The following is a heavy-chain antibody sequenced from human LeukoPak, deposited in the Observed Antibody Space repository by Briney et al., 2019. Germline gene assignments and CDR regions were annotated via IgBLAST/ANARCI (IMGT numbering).Heavy chain of an antibody. D-gene: IGHD3-22*01. Sequence: PSETLSLTCTVSGGSISSYYWSWIRQPPGKGLEWIGYIYYSGSTNYNPSPKSRVTISVDTSKNQFSLMLISVTAADTAAYYFGIFHEGNYYGSSGYFDCWGQGTMVTVCS. CDR3: GIFHEGNYYGSSGYFDC. CDR2: IYYSGST. V-gene: IGHV4-59*01. CDR1: GGSISSYY. J-gene: IGHJ4*02.